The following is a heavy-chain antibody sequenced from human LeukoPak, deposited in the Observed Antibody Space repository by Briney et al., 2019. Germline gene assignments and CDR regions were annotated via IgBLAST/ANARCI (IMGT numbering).Heavy chain of an antibody. Sequence: SETLSLTCTVSGGSISSSSYYWAWIRQPPGKGLEWIGTMYFTGSTYYNPSLKSRVTISGDTSKSQFSLKVSSVTAADTALYYCASAASAPRVYNLDYWGQGTLVTVSS. J-gene: IGHJ4*02. D-gene: IGHD1-14*01. CDR3: ASAASAPRVYNLDY. CDR1: GGSISSSSYY. V-gene: IGHV4-39*01. CDR2: MYFTGST.